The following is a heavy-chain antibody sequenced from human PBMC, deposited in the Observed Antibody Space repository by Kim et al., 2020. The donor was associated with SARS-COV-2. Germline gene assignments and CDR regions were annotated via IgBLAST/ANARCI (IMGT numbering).Heavy chain of an antibody. J-gene: IGHJ4*02. CDR3: ARRDPVGYGFGGHDD. CDR2: INPNIGSA. V-gene: IGHV1-2*06. CDR1: GDTFSSYY. D-gene: IGHD5-18*01. Sequence: ASVKVSCKASGDTFSSYYMSWVRQAPGQGLEWMGRINPNIGSANYAQKFQGRVTITRDTSTSTAYMELSRLRSEDTAVYYCARRDPVGYGFGGHDDWGQGTLVTVSS.